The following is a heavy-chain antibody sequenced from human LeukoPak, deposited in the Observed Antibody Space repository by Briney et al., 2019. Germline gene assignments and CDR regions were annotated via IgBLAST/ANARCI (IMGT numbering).Heavy chain of an antibody. Sequence: SGGSQRLSCAASGFTFSAHWMSWVRQAPGKGLEWVANIKEDGSEKNYVDSVKGRFTISRDIAKNSLYLQMNSLRAEDTAVYYCARDLYSQYWGQGTLVTVSS. CDR1: GFTFSAHW. CDR2: IKEDGSEK. V-gene: IGHV3-7*01. CDR3: ARDLYSQY. J-gene: IGHJ4*02. D-gene: IGHD2-21*01.